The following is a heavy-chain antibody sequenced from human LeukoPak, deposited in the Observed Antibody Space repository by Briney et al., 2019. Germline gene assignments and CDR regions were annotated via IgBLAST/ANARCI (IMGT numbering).Heavy chain of an antibody. J-gene: IGHJ5*02. Sequence: QSGGSLRLSCAASGFTFADYAMHWVRRAPGKGLEWVSGISWNSGSIGYADSVKGRFTISRDNAKNSLYLQMNSLRAEDTALYYCAKGAQQLARRWFDPWGQGTLVTVSS. D-gene: IGHD6-13*01. CDR2: ISWNSGSI. CDR1: GFTFADYA. CDR3: AKGAQQLARRWFDP. V-gene: IGHV3-9*01.